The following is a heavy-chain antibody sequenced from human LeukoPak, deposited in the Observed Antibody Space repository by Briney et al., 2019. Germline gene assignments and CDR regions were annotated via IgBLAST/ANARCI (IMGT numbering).Heavy chain of an antibody. CDR2: INSDGSST. J-gene: IGHJ3*02. CDR1: GFTFSSYW. CDR3: ARGALGDAFDI. Sequence: GGSLRLSCAASGFTFSSYWMHWVRQAPGKGLVWVSRINSDGSSTSYADSVKGRFTISRDNAKNSLYLQMNSLRAEDTAVYYCARGALGDAFDIWGQGTMVTVSS. V-gene: IGHV3-74*01.